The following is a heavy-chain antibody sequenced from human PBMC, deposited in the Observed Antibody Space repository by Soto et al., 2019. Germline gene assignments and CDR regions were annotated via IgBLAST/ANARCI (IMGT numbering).Heavy chain of an antibody. J-gene: IGHJ6*03. D-gene: IGHD4-4*01. CDR2: ISSSSSYI. Sequence: EVQLVESGGGLVKPGGSLRLSCAASGFTFSSYSMNWVRQAPGKGLEWVSSISSSSSYIYYADSVKGRFTISRDNAKNKLYLQMHSLRAEDTAVYYCARDPTTPKGYYYYYYYMDVWGKGTTVTVSS. V-gene: IGHV3-21*01. CDR3: ARDPTTPKGYYYYYYYMDV. CDR1: GFTFSSYS.